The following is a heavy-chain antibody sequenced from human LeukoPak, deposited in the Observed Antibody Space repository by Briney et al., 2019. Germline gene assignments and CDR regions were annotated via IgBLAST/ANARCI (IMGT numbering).Heavy chain of an antibody. CDR2: IYSGGGT. CDR1: GFTVISDY. CDR3: ARAGHSSGWYTASDS. D-gene: IGHD6-19*01. J-gene: IGHJ4*02. Sequence: PGGSLRLSCAASGFTVISDYMSWVRQASGKGLEWVSVIYSGGGTYYTDSVRGRFTISRDNSKNTLYLQMNSLRVDDTAMYYCARAGHSSGWYTASDSWGQGTLVTVSS. V-gene: IGHV3-53*01.